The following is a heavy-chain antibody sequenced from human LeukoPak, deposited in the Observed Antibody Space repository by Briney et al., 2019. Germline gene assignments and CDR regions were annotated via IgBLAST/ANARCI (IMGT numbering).Heavy chain of an antibody. V-gene: IGHV3-23*01. CDR2: ISGSGGST. CDR3: AKDGVRFLEWLFLTNGMDV. J-gene: IGHJ6*02. Sequence: SGGSLRLSCAASGFTFSSYAMSWVRQAPGKGLEWVSAISGSGGSTYYADSVKGRFTISRDNSKNTLYLQMNSLRAEDTAVYYCAKDGVRFLEWLFLTNGMDVWGQGTTVTVSS. CDR1: GFTFSSYA. D-gene: IGHD3-3*01.